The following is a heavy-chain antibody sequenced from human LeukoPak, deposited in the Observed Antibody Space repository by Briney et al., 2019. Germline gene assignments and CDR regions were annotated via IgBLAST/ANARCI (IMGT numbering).Heavy chain of an antibody. J-gene: IGHJ3*02. Sequence: SETLSLTCTVSGGSISSSSYYWGWIRQPPGKGLEWIGYIYYSGSTNYNPSLKSRVTISVDTSKNQFSLKLSSVTAADTAVYYCARRVANHEGDPRAFDIWGQGTMVTVSS. CDR1: GGSISSSSYY. D-gene: IGHD1-14*01. CDR3: ARRVANHEGDPRAFDI. V-gene: IGHV4-61*05. CDR2: IYYSGST.